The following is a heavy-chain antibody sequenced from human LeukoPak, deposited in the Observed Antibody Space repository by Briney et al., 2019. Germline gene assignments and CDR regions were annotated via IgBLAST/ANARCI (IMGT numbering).Heavy chain of an antibody. V-gene: IGHV4-34*01. D-gene: IGHD6-19*01. CDR1: GVSFSGYY. Sequence: SETLSLTCAVYGVSFSGYYWSWIRQAPGKGLEWIGEINHSGSTNYNPSLKSGVIISVDTTKNQFSLKLSSVTAEDTAVYYCARGKWAVAAPFDYWGQGTLVTVSS. CDR3: ARGKWAVAAPFDY. J-gene: IGHJ4*02. CDR2: INHSGST.